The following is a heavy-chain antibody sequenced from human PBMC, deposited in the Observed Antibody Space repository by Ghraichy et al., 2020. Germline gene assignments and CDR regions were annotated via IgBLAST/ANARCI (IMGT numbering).Heavy chain of an antibody. CDR2: ISGSGGIT. D-gene: IGHD2-15*01. CDR1: GFACSSNS. Sequence: GGSLRLSCAASGFACSSNSMSWVRQAPGKGLEWVSVISGSGGITHYADSVKGRFTISRDNSKNTVFLQMNSLRAEDTAVYYCGKESPLCGGGCNSLLDYWGQGILVTVSS. J-gene: IGHJ4*02. CDR3: GKESPLCGGGCNSLLDY. V-gene: IGHV3-23*01.